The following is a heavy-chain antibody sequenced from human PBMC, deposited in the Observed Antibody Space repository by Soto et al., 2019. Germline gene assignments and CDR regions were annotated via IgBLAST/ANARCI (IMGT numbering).Heavy chain of an antibody. J-gene: IGHJ4*02. V-gene: IGHV4-59*01. D-gene: IGHD5-12*01. CDR2: IYYSGST. CDR3: ARAPDGYNRVFDY. CDR1: GGSISSYY. Sequence: SETLSLTCTVSGGSISSYYWSWIRQPPGKGLEWIGYIYYSGSTNYNPSLKSRVTISVDTSKNQFSLKLSSVTAADTAVYYCARAPDGYNRVFDYWGQGTLVTVSS.